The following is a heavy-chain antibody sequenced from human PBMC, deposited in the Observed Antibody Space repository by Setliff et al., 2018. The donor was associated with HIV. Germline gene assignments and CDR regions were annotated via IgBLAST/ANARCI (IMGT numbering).Heavy chain of an antibody. CDR1: EYTLTNYF. V-gene: IGHV1-46*01. D-gene: IGHD6-13*01. CDR2: INPSGGST. J-gene: IGHJ6*02. Sequence: VKVSCKAPEYTLTNYFMHWVRQAPGQGLEWMGLINPSGGSTTYAQKFQGRVTLTRDTSTSTVYMELSSLRSEDTAMYYCARELGAAGLSFYYGMDVWGQGTTVTVSS. CDR3: ARELGAAGLSFYYGMDV.